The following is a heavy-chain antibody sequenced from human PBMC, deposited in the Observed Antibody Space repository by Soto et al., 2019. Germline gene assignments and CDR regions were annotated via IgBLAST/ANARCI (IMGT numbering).Heavy chain of an antibody. D-gene: IGHD3-3*01. J-gene: IGHJ4*02. V-gene: IGHV1-18*01. Sequence: GAXVKVSCKASGYTFTSYGISWVRQAPGQWLEWMGWVSAYNGNTNYAQKLQGRVTMTTDTSTDTAYMELSSLRSEDTAVCYCATGLRFLEWLRGLDYWGQGTLVTVSS. CDR1: GYTFTSYG. CDR3: ATGLRFLEWLRGLDY. CDR2: VSAYNGNT.